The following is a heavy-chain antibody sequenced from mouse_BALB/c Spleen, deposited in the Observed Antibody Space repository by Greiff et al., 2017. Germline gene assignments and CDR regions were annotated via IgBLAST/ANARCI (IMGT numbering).Heavy chain of an antibody. CDR3: AGDPPYYYGSSYWYFDD. Sequence: VNVVESGPGLVAPSQSLSITCTVSGFSLTGYGVNWVRQPPGKGLEWLGMIWGDGSTDYNSALKSRLSISKDNSKSQVFLKMNSLQTDDTARYYCAGDPPYYYGSSYWYFDDWGEGTTVTVSS. J-gene: IGHJ1*01. CDR2: IWGDGST. D-gene: IGHD1-1*01. V-gene: IGHV2-6-7*01. CDR1: GFSLTGYG.